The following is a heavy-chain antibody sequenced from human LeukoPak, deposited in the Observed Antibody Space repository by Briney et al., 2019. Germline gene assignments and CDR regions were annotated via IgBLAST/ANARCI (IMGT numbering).Heavy chain of an antibody. CDR3: ARTTVTSRRGGYFDY. Sequence: GGSLRLSCAASGFTFSSNYMSWVRQAPGKGLEGVSVIYSGGSTYYADSVKGRFTISRDNSKNTLYLQMNSLRAEDTAVYYCARTTVTSRRGGYFDYWGQGTLVTVSS. V-gene: IGHV3-53*01. J-gene: IGHJ4*02. D-gene: IGHD4-17*01. CDR2: IYSGGST. CDR1: GFTFSSNY.